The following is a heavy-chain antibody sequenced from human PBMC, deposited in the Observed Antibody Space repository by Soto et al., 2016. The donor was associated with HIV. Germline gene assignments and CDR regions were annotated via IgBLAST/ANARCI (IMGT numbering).Heavy chain of an antibody. CDR1: GYSFTSYG. CDR2: ISAYDGEP. Sequence: QVQLVQSGAEVKKPGASVKVSCKTSGYSFTSYGLSWVRQAPGXGLEWMGWISAYDGEPNYVQRLQGRVTMTTDRSTRTAYMELRNLRSDDTAVYYCAREDGYGGYARMDVWGQGPRSPSP. V-gene: IGHV1-18*01. D-gene: IGHD5-12*01. CDR3: AREDGYGGYARMDV. J-gene: IGHJ6*02.